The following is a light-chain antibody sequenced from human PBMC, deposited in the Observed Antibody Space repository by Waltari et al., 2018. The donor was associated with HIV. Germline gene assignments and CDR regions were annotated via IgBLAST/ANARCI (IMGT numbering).Light chain of an antibody. V-gene: IGLV3-1*01. J-gene: IGLJ2*01. CDR3: QAWDSHNVI. CDR2: EDV. CDR1: KLGAKY. Sequence: SSELTQPPSVSVSPGQTAIITCSGDKLGAKYASWYQQRPGQSPVLVIYEDVKRPSGIPGRFSGSNSGNTATLTIGGTQAMDESDYYCQAWDSHNVIFGGGTKLTVL.